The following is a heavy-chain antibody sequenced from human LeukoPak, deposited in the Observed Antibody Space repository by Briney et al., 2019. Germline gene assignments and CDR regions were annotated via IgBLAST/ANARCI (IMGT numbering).Heavy chain of an antibody. D-gene: IGHD6-13*01. CDR1: GFTFXDHG. Sequence: XXASGFTFXDHGMSWVRQAPGKGLEWVSGIKWDGGRTGYADSVKGRFTISRDNAKNSVYLQMNSLRAEDTALYYCXRGXGSSWYFYFDYWGQGTLVTVSS. J-gene: IGHJ4*02. CDR2: IKWDGGRT. CDR3: XRGXGSSWYFYFDY. V-gene: IGHV3-20*04.